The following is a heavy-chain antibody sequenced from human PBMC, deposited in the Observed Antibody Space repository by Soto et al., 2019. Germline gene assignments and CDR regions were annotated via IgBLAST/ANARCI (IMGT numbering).Heavy chain of an antibody. J-gene: IGHJ6*02. CDR1: DVTIINLA. Sequence: GVPMIDLYGAVDVTIINLAMHLIRQKQGKGLEWVAAISYDGSNKYYADSVKGRFTISRDNSKNTLYLQMNSLRAEDTAVYYCARDGPDLVIEAAGTYPHYYSGMDVWGQGTTVTVSS. CDR3: ARDGPDLVIEAAGTYPHYYSGMDV. CDR2: ISYDGSNK. V-gene: IGHV3-30-3*01. D-gene: IGHD6-13*01.